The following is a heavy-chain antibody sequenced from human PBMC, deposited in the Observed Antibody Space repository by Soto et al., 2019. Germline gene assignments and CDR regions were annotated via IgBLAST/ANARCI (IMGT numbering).Heavy chain of an antibody. CDR2: IKQDGSEK. CDR3: ARLTESMTTVTIPFDY. J-gene: IGHJ4*02. V-gene: IGHV3-7*01. CDR1: GFTFSSYW. Sequence: GGSLRLSCAASGFTFSSYWMSWVRQAPGKGLEWVANIKQDGSEKYYVDSVKGRFTISRDNAKNSLYLQMNSLRAEDTAVYYCARLTESMTTVTIPFDYWGQGTLVTVSS. D-gene: IGHD4-17*01.